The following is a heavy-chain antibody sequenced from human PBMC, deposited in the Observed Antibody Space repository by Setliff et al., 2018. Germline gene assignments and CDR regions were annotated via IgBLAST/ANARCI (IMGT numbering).Heavy chain of an antibody. Sequence: SETLSLTCTVSGGSISSHYWSWIRQPPGQGLEWIGYIYHSGSTNYNPSLKSRVTISVDTSKNQFSLKLSSVTAADTAVYYCARQTGEPLVDYWGRGTLVTVSS. CDR3: ARQTGEPLVDY. CDR2: IYHSGST. V-gene: IGHV4-59*11. D-gene: IGHD2-8*02. J-gene: IGHJ4*02. CDR1: GGSISSHY.